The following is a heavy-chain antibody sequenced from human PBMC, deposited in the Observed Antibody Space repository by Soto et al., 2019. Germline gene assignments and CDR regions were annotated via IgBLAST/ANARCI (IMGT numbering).Heavy chain of an antibody. CDR2: IRSKAYGGTT. J-gene: IGHJ4*02. CDR1: GFTFGDYA. CDR3: TRDTDYGDYCDY. D-gene: IGHD4-17*01. V-gene: IGHV3-49*04. Sequence: GGSLRLSCTASGFTFGDYAMSWVRQAPGKGLEWVGFIRSKAYGGTTEYAASVKGRFTISRDDSKSIAYLQMNSLKTEDTAVYYCTRDTDYGDYCDYWGQGTLVTVSS.